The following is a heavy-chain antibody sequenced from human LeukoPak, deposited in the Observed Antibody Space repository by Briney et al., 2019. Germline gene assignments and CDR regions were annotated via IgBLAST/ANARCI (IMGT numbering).Heavy chain of an antibody. D-gene: IGHD1-1*01. CDR1: GGSFSAYY. V-gene: IGHV4-34*01. Sequence: PLGTLSLTCAVYGGSFSAYYWSWIRQSPGKGLEWIAEINHRGDTNYNPSVKSRVSISVDTSKNQFSLKVTSLIAADTAVYYCARGPTISETGYFDYWGQGTLVTVSS. J-gene: IGHJ4*03. CDR2: INHRGDT. CDR3: ARGPTISETGYFDY.